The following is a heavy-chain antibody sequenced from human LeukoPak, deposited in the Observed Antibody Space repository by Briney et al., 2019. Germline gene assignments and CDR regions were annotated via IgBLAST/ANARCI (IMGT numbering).Heavy chain of an antibody. CDR3: ARDHYWALDY. Sequence: GGSLRLSCAASGFTFSSYGMHWVRQAPGKGLEWVAFIRYDGSNKYYADSVKGRFTISRDNAKNSLYLQMNSLRAEDTAIHYCARDHYWALDYWGQGTLVTVSS. CDR2: IRYDGSNK. J-gene: IGHJ4*02. V-gene: IGHV3-30*02. CDR1: GFTFSSYG. D-gene: IGHD2-15*01.